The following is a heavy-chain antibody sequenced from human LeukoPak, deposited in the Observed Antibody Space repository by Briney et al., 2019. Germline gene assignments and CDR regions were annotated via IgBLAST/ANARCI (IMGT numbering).Heavy chain of an antibody. J-gene: IGHJ4*02. D-gene: IGHD2-15*01. Sequence: SETLSLTCAVSGGSFSGYYWSWIRQPPGKGLEWIWEINHSGSTNYNPSLKSRITISVDTSKNQFSLKLSSVTAADTAVYYCARASILVVVADYWGQGTLVTVSS. CDR2: INHSGST. CDR1: GGSFSGYY. CDR3: ARASILVVVADY. V-gene: IGHV4-34*01.